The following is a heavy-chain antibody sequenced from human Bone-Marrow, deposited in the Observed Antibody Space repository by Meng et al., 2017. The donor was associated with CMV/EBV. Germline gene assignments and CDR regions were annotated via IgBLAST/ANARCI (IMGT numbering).Heavy chain of an antibody. CDR1: GFTSSDSY. J-gene: IGHJ4*02. CDR2: ISSSGSTI. V-gene: IGHV3-11*01. Sequence: SCAASGFTSSDSYMSWIRQAPGKGLEWVSYISSSGSTIKYADSVKGRFTISKDNTQNSLYLQMSSLRAEDTAVYYCARDSRGWDFDYWGQGTLVTVSS. D-gene: IGHD2-2*01. CDR3: ARDSRGWDFDY.